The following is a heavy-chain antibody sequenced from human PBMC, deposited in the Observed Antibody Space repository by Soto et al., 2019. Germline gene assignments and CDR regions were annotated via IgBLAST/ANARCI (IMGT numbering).Heavy chain of an antibody. D-gene: IGHD3-3*01. CDR2: INAGNGNT. CDR1: GYTFTKYT. CDR3: ARDATLHFDCWKKWNWFDL. V-gene: IGHV1-3*01. Sequence: ASVKVSCKTSGYTFTKYTIHWVRQAPGQRLEWMGWINAGNGNTEYSQKFQGRVTITRDTSASTAYMELSSLRSEDSGVYYCARDATLHFDCWKKWNWFDLWGQGTLVTVSS. J-gene: IGHJ5*02.